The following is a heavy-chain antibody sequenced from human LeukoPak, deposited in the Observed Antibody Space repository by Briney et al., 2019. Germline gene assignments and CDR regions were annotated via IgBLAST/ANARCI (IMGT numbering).Heavy chain of an antibody. V-gene: IGHV4-4*07. CDR2: IYTSGST. J-gene: IGHJ4*02. CDR1: GGSISSYY. CDR3: ARVSDSSGYYYPYYFDC. Sequence: SETLSLTCTVSGGSISSYYWSWIRQPAGKGLEWIGRIYTSGSTNYNPSLKSRVTMSVDTSKNQFSLKLSSVTAADTAVYYCARVSDSSGYYYPYYFDCRGQGTLVTVSS. D-gene: IGHD3-22*01.